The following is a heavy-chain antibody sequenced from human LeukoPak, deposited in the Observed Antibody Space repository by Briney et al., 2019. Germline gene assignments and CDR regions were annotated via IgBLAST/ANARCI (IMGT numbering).Heavy chain of an antibody. V-gene: IGHV1-2*02. Sequence: GASVRVSCQASGYTFTENYMHWVRPAPGQGLEWMGWINPNSGGTNSAQKFQGRVTMTRDTSNSTAYMELSRLRSDDTAVYYCARGVYDNYFDSWGQGTLVTVSS. CDR2: INPNSGGT. CDR1: GYTFTENY. J-gene: IGHJ4*02. CDR3: ARGVYDNYFDS. D-gene: IGHD2-8*01.